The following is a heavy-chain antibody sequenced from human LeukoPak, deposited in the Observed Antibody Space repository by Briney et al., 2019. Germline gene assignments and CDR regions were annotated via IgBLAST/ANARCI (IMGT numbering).Heavy chain of an antibody. J-gene: IGHJ3*02. Sequence: GGSLRLSCAASGFTFDDYAMHWVRQAPGKGLEWVSGISWNSGSIGYADSVKGRFTISRDNAKNSLFLQMNSLRAEDTAVYYCARVGADLAFDIWGQGTMVTVSS. D-gene: IGHD1-26*01. CDR3: ARVGADLAFDI. CDR1: GFTFDDYA. CDR2: ISWNSGSI. V-gene: IGHV3-9*01.